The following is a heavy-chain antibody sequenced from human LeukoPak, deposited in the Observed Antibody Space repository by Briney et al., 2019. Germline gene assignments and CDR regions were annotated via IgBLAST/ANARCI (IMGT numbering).Heavy chain of an antibody. CDR2: IYTSGST. D-gene: IGHD5-24*01. CDR3: ARDRRNGYNLYYFDL. J-gene: IGHJ4*02. Sequence: SETLSLTCTVSGGSIYSGSYYWSWIRQPAGKGLEWIGRIYTSGSTNYNPSLKSRVTISVDTSKNQFSLKLSSVTAADTAVYYCARDRRNGYNLYYFDLWGQGTLVTVSS. V-gene: IGHV4-61*02. CDR1: GGSIYSGSYY.